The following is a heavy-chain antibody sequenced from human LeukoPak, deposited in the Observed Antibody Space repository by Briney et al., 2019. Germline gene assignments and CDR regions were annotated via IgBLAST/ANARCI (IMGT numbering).Heavy chain of an antibody. J-gene: IGHJ6*04. CDR2: ISSSGSTI. D-gene: IGHD3-10*02. CDR1: GFTYSDYY. Sequence: PGGALRVSCAACGFTYSDYYMSWMRQAPGKGLEGVSYISSSGSTIYYADPVKGRFTISRDNAKNSLYLQMNSLRAEDTAVYYCAELGITMIGGVWGKGTTVTISS. CDR3: AELGITMIGGV. V-gene: IGHV3-11*04.